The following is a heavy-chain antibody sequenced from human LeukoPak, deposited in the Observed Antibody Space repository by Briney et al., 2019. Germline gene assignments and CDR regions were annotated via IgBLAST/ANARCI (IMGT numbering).Heavy chain of an antibody. J-gene: IGHJ4*02. CDR3: ARVGYNDYDLDY. Sequence: TGGSLRLSCAASSFTFSCYWMSWVRQAPGKGLEWVANINEGANAKYYVDSVKGRFTISRDNAKNSLYLQMNSLRVEDTAVYYCARVGYNDYDLDYWGQGALVTVSS. D-gene: IGHD5-12*01. CDR1: SFTFSCYW. V-gene: IGHV3-7*01. CDR2: INEGANAK.